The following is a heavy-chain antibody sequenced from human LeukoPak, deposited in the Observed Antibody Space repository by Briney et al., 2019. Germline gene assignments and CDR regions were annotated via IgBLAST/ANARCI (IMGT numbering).Heavy chain of an antibody. CDR2: VFHSGNT. CDR1: GGSISSSLYH. J-gene: IGHJ6*03. V-gene: IGHV4-39*01. CDR3: ARQIVGTSWNYYYSYIDV. Sequence: SETLSLTCSVSGGSISSSLYHWGWLRQPPGKGLEWIGNVFHSGNTYSTPSLQSRVAFSVDTSKNQFSLKLTSVTATDTAVYYCARQIVGTSWNYYYSYIDVWGKGTSVSVSS. D-gene: IGHD1-1*01.